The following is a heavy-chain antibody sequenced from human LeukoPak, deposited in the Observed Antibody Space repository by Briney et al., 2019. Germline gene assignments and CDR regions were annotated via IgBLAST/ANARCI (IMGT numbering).Heavy chain of an antibody. CDR3: TRGESYDISISSQNEKRYYFDY. Sequence: SETLSLTCAVYGGSFSAYYWSWIRQPPGKGLEWIGEINHSGSTNYNPSLKSRVTISVDTSKNQFSLKLSSVTAADTAVYYCTRGESYDISISSQNEKRYYFDYWGQGTLVTVSS. CDR2: INHSGST. J-gene: IGHJ4*02. CDR1: GGSFSAYY. D-gene: IGHD3-9*01. V-gene: IGHV4-34*01.